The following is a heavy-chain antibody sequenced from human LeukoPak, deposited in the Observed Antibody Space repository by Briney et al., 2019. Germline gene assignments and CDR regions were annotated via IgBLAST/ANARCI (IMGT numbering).Heavy chain of an antibody. V-gene: IGHV4-59*12. D-gene: IGHD3-10*01. Sequence: SETLSLTCTVSGGSISSYYWSWIRQPPGKGLEWIGYISYSGNTYYNPSLKSRVTISVGTSKNQFSLKLSSVTVADTAVYYCARDRKYGSESLRRLDYWGQGTLVTVSS. CDR3: ARDRKYGSESLRRLDY. CDR2: ISYSGNT. J-gene: IGHJ4*02. CDR1: GGSISSYY.